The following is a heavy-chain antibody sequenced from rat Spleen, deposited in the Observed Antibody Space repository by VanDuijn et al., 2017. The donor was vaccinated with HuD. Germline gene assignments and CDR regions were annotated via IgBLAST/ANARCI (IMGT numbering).Heavy chain of an antibody. D-gene: IGHD1-7*01. Sequence: QVQLRESGPGLVQPSQTLSLTCTVAGFSLTSYNVHWVRQPPGKGLEWMGRMRYNGDTSYNSALKSRLSISRDTSKSQVFLKMNSLQPEDTGTYYCARDILWVFDYWGQGVMVTVSS. CDR2: MRYNGDT. CDR3: ARDILWVFDY. CDR1: GFSLTSYN. V-gene: IGHV2-63*01. J-gene: IGHJ2*01.